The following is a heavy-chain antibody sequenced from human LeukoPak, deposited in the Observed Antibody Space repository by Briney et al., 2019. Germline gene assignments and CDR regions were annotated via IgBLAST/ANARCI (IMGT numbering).Heavy chain of an antibody. D-gene: IGHD6-19*01. CDR2: ISSSSSYI. CDR3: ARLSIAVAGLDY. J-gene: IGHJ4*02. Sequence: GGPLRLFCAASGFPFSSYSMNWLRQAPGRGVEWVSYISSSSSYIYYADSVKGRFTIPRDNAKNSLYLQMNSLRAEDTAVYYCARLSIAVAGLDYWGQGTLVTVSS. CDR1: GFPFSSYS. V-gene: IGHV3-21*01.